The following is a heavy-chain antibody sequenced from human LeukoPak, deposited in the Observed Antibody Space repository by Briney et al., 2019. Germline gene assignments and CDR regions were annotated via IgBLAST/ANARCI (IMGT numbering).Heavy chain of an antibody. J-gene: IGHJ3*02. V-gene: IGHV3-30*02. D-gene: IGHD2-2*01. CDR2: IENDESEK. CDR3: AEKGHCRSTTCFNTNAFYI. CDR1: GFTLSIYG. Sequence: PGGSLRLSCAASGFTLSIYGMHWVRQAPGKGLEWVAFIENDESEKKYVDSVKGRFTISRDNSKNTLYLQMNSLPAEDTAVYYCAEKGHCRSTTCFNTNAFYIWGQGTLVTVSS.